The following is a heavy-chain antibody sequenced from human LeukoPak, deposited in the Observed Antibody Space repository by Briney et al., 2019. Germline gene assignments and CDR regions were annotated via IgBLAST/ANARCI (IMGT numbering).Heavy chain of an antibody. CDR3: ARTMVRGVKLYYYYMDV. J-gene: IGHJ6*03. D-gene: IGHD3-10*01. CDR2: INPNSGDT. Sequence: ASVKVSCKASGYSFTGYYMHWVRQAPGQGLEWMGWINPNSGDTKYAQKFQGRVTMTRDTSISTAYMELSRLRPDDTAVYYCARTMVRGVKLYYYYMDVWGKGTTVTVSS. CDR1: GYSFTGYY. V-gene: IGHV1-2*02.